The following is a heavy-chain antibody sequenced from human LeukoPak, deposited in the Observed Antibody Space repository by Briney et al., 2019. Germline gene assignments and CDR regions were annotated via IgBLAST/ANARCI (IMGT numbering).Heavy chain of an antibody. D-gene: IGHD6-13*01. J-gene: IGHJ4*02. CDR2: IYYSGST. V-gene: IGHV4-59*01. Sequence: SETLSLTCTVSGGSISSYYWSCIRQPPGKGLEWIGYIYYSGSTNYNPSLKSRVTISVDTSKNQFSLKLSSVTAADTAVYYCARELGYSSSWQPPGYWGQGTLVTVSS. CDR1: GGSISSYY. CDR3: ARELGYSSSWQPPGY.